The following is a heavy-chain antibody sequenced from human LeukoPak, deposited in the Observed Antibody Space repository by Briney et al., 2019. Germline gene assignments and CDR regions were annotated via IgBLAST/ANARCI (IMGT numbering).Heavy chain of an antibody. CDR3: VKFFLPYLAGGTGSR. Sequence: PTGGSLRLSCAASGFTFSTYAMSWVRQAPGMRLEWVSSIIDGGDNTHYAASVKGRFTISRDNSRDTLYLQMNSLRAEDTALYYCVKFFLPYLAGGTGSRWGQGTLVTVSS. CDR1: GFTFSTYA. V-gene: IGHV3-23*01. CDR2: IIDGGDNT. D-gene: IGHD3-10*01. J-gene: IGHJ4*02.